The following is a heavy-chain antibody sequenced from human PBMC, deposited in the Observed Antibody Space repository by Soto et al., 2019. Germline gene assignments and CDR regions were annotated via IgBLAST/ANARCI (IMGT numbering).Heavy chain of an antibody. D-gene: IGHD3-22*01. CDR2: IYTSGST. CDR1: GDSISSSSYY. Sequence: PSETLSLTCAVSGDSISSSSYYWGWIRQPPGKGLEWIGSIYTSGSTNYNPSLKSRVTMSVDTSKNQFSLKLSSVTAADTAVYYCAREGSGYYSDYFDYWGQGTLVTVSS. J-gene: IGHJ4*02. CDR3: AREGSGYYSDYFDY. V-gene: IGHV4-39*07.